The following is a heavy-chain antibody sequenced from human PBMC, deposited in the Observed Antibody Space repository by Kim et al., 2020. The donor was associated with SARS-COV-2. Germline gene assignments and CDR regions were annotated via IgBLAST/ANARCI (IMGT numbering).Heavy chain of an antibody. Sequence: SETLSLTCTVSGGSISGGGSSWSWIRQPPGKGLEWIGYVYHSGSTYYNPSLKSRVTISVDRSKNQFSLKLTSVTAADTALYFCARDTGRGRLDYWGQGTL. V-gene: IGHV4-30-2*01. D-gene: IGHD3-16*01. CDR3: ARDTGRGRLDY. J-gene: IGHJ4*02. CDR1: GGSISGGGSS. CDR2: VYHSGST.